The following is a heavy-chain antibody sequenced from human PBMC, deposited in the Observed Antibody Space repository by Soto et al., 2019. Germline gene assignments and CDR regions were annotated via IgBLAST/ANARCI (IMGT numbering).Heavy chain of an antibody. CDR1: GYTFIRYG. V-gene: IGHV1-18*01. Sequence: QVRLVQPAAEVKKPGASVKVSCKTSGYTFIRYGIAWVRQAPGQGLEWMGWISPYNDYTNYAQKFQGRVRMTADTSTKTVYLELRPLIYDDTAVYYCARGGYYEAGWGKFNQYGLDVWGQVTTVSVSS. J-gene: IGHJ6*02. D-gene: IGHD3-16*01. CDR3: ARGGYYEAGWGKFNQYGLDV. CDR2: ISPYNDYT.